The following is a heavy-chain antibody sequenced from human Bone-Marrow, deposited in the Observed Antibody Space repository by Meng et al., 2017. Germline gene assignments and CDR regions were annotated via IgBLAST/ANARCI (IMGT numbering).Heavy chain of an antibody. V-gene: IGHV3-9*01. J-gene: IGHJ6*02. CDR2: ISWNSGII. CDR1: GFTFDDYA. Sequence: SLKISCAASGFTFDDYAMHWVRQAPGKDLEWVSGISWNSGIIGYADSVKGRFTISRDNAKNSLYLQMNSLRAEDTAVYYCARDKGRGVVSAGIGYYYGMDVWGQGTTVTVSS. CDR3: ARDKGRGVVSAGIGYYYGMDV. D-gene: IGHD6-19*01.